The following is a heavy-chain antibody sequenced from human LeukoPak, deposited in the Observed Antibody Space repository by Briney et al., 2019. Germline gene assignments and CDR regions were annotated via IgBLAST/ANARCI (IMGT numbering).Heavy chain of an antibody. V-gene: IGHV1-46*01. Sequence: EASVKVSCKASGYTFTSYYMHWVRQAPGQGLEWMGIINPSGGSTSYAQKFQGRVTMTRNTSIGTAYMELSSLRSEDTAVYYCARGNRYCSGGSCRYLFDYWGQGTLVTVSS. J-gene: IGHJ4*02. D-gene: IGHD2-15*01. CDR1: GYTFTSYY. CDR3: ARGNRYCSGGSCRYLFDY. CDR2: INPSGGST.